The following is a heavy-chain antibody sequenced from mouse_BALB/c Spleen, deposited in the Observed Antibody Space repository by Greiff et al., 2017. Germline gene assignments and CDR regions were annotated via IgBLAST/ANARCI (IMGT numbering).Heavy chain of an antibody. Sequence: EVKLMESGGGLVQPGGSLKLSCAASGFTFSSYTMSWVRQTPEKRLEWVAYISNGGGSTYYPDTVKGRFTISRDNAKNTLYLQMSSLKSEDTAMYYCARRGGFAYWGQGTLVTVSA. CDR2: ISNGGGST. CDR1: GFTFSSYT. V-gene: IGHV5-12-2*01. J-gene: IGHJ3*01. CDR3: ARRGGFAY.